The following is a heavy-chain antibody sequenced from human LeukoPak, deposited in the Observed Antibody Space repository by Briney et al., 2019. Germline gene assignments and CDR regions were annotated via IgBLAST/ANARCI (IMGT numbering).Heavy chain of an antibody. CDR3: AREGPRGNSQFDY. CDR2: IKQDGSEK. D-gene: IGHD2/OR15-2a*01. Sequence: GGSLRLSCAASGFDFSNYWMYWVRQAPGRGLEWVANIKQDGSEKYYVDSVRGRFTISRDNAKNSLSLQMNSLRAEDTAVYYCAREGPRGNSQFDYWGQGTLVTVSS. V-gene: IGHV3-7*01. J-gene: IGHJ4*02. CDR1: GFDFSNYW.